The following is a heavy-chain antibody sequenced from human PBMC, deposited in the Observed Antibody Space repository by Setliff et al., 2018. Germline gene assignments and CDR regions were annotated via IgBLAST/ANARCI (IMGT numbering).Heavy chain of an antibody. D-gene: IGHD2-15*01. CDR1: GYTFTRYY. Sequence: SVKVSCKASGYTFTRYYMHWVRQAPGQGLEWLGGLIPIFGTANYAQKFQGIVTITTDESTSTAYMELSSLRSEDTAVYYCARSGGRCSGGSCPSGEYWGQGTLVTVSS. CDR3: ARSGGRCSGGSCPSGEY. J-gene: IGHJ4*02. V-gene: IGHV1-69*05. CDR2: LIPIFGTA.